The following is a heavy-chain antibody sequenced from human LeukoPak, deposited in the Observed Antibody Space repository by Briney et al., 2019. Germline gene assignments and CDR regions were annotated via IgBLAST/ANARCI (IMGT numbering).Heavy chain of an antibody. V-gene: IGHV3-23*01. D-gene: IGHD6-6*01. CDR2: ISGSGGST. J-gene: IGHJ4*02. Sequence: GGSLRLSFAPPGFTFSSGAMSWVRQAPGKGRGWVSAISGSGGSTYYAGSVKGRFTTSRDNSKNTLFLQMNSLRAEDTAVYYCAKGTYSSSPRDYWGQGTLVTVSS. CDR3: AKGTYSSSPRDY. CDR1: GFTFSSGA.